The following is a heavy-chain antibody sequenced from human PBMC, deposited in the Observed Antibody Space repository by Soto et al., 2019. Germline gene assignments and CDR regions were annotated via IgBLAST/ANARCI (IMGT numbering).Heavy chain of an antibody. Sequence: EVQLVESGGGLLQPGGSLRLSCAASGFTFSNYWMNWVRQAPGKGLVWVSRINSDGSTTNYADSVKGRFTISRDNAKNTLHLQMNSLRADDTAVYDCARIDFWSGMDVWGQGTTVTVSS. CDR2: INSDGSTT. CDR3: ARIDFWSGMDV. V-gene: IGHV3-74*01. J-gene: IGHJ6*01. CDR1: GFTFSNYW. D-gene: IGHD3-3*01.